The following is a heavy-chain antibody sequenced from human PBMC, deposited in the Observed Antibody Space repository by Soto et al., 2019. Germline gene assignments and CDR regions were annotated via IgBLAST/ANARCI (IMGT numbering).Heavy chain of an antibody. V-gene: IGHV2-5*01. J-gene: IGHJ5*02. Sequence: SGPTLVNPTQTLTLTCTFSGFSLSTSGVGVGWIRQPPGKALEWLALIYWNDDKRYSPSLKSRLTITKDTSKNQVVLTMTNMDPVDTATYYCAHRPFLVLIWFGQSYNWFDPWGQGTLVTVSS. CDR2: IYWNDDK. D-gene: IGHD3-10*01. CDR1: GFSLSTSGVG. CDR3: AHRPFLVLIWFGQSYNWFDP.